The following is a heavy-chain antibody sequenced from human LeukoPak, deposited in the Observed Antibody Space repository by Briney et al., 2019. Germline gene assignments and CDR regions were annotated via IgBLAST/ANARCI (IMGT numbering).Heavy chain of an antibody. J-gene: IGHJ1*01. D-gene: IGHD4-23*01. V-gene: IGHV3-30*18. CDR2: ISYDGSNK. CDR1: GFTFSSYG. Sequence: PGGSLRLSCAASGFTFSSYGMHWVRQAPGKGLEWVAVISYDGSNKYYADSVKGRFTISRDNSKNTLYLQMNSLRAEDTAVYYCAKDRHGGNSVIFSEYFQHWGRGTLVTVSS. CDR3: AKDRHGGNSVIFSEYFQH.